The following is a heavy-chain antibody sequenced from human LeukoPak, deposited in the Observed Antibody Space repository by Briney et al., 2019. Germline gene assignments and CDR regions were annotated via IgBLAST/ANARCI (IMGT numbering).Heavy chain of an antibody. CDR2: IYYSGRT. CDR3: ARGFYSPHY. Sequence: SETLSLTCTVSGGSISSDYWSWIRQPPGKGLEWIGYIYYSGRTYYNPSLKSRITIPVDTSKNQFSLKLSPVTAADTAVYYCARGFYSPHYWGQGTLVSVSS. D-gene: IGHD4-11*01. J-gene: IGHJ4*02. V-gene: IGHV4-59*01. CDR1: GGSISSDY.